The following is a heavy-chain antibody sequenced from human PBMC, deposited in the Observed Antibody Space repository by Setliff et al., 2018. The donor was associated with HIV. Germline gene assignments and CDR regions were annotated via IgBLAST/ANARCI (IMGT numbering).Heavy chain of an antibody. V-gene: IGHV3-23*01. D-gene: IGHD1-26*01. Sequence: HPGGSLRLSCAASGFSFRSYAVSWVRQAPGKGLEWVSVISGSGDITYYRESVKGRYTVSRDNAKSSLYLQMNSLRAEDTAVYYCARDRYSGSSTDYWGQGTLVTVSS. CDR3: ARDRYSGSSTDY. J-gene: IGHJ4*02. CDR2: ISGSGDIT. CDR1: GFSFRSYA.